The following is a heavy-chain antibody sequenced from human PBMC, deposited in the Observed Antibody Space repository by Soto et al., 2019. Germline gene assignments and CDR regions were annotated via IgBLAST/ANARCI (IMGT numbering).Heavy chain of an antibody. CDR3: ARTGQWLLVERDLADRYYYYDGMDV. J-gene: IGHJ6*02. D-gene: IGHD6-19*01. CDR1: GGTFSSYA. CDR2: IIPIFGTA. V-gene: IGHV1-69*01. Sequence: QVQLVQSGAEVKKPGSSVKVSCKASGGTFSSYAISWVRQAPGQGLEWMGGIIPIFGTANYAEKFQGRVTITADESTSTVYMELSRLRSEDTAVYYCARTGQWLLVERDLADRYYYYDGMDVWGQGTTVTVSS.